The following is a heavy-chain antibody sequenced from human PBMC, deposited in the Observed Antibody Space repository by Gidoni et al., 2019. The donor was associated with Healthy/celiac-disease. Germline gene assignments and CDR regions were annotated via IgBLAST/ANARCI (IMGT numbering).Heavy chain of an antibody. CDR1: GDSMSSNY. J-gene: IGHJ5*02. Sequence: QVQLHESGPGLVTPSETVSLTCTISGDSMSSNYWSWIRQPPGKGLECIVDIYYTGSTNYNPSLKSRVTISGDTSKNQFSLKLSSVTAADTAVYYCARVVAIAMALSWFDPWGQGTLVTVSS. D-gene: IGHD2-21*01. CDR2: IYYTGST. V-gene: IGHV4-59*01. CDR3: ARVVAIAMALSWFDP.